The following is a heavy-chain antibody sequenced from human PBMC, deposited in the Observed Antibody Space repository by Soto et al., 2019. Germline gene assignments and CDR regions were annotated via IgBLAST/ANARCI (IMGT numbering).Heavy chain of an antibody. Sequence: GEALKISCKGSGYSFTSYWICWDRQMPGKGLEWMGIIYPGDSDTRYSPSFQGQVTISADKSISTAYLQWSSLKASDTAMSYCARHLRAPPFDYWGQGTLVTVSP. J-gene: IGHJ4*02. CDR2: IYPGDSDT. CDR3: ARHLRAPPFDY. CDR1: GYSFTSYW. V-gene: IGHV5-51*01.